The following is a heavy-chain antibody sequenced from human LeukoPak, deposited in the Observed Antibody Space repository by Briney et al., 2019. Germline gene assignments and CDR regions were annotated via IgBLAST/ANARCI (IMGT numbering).Heavy chain of an antibody. Sequence: GGSLRLSYAASGFTFSSYAMSWVRQAPGKGLEWVSAISGSGGSTYYADSVTGRFTVSRDNSKNTLYLQMNSLRAEDTAVYYCAKVEYSGYDSGIYGMDVWGQGTTVTVSS. V-gene: IGHV3-23*01. CDR3: AKVEYSGYDSGIYGMDV. CDR2: ISGSGGST. J-gene: IGHJ6*02. CDR1: GFTFSSYA. D-gene: IGHD5-12*01.